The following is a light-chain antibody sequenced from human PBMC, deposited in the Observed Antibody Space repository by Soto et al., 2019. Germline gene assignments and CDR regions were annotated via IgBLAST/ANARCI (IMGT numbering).Light chain of an antibody. Sequence: EIVLTQSPDTLSVSLGERATLSCRASQSLRSSLAWYQQKPGQAPRLLIYDASTRATGVPARFSGSGSGTDLTITISGLQSEDFEVYDCQQYNNWPQTFGQGTKVDIK. J-gene: IGKJ1*01. CDR3: QQYNNWPQT. CDR1: QSLRSS. CDR2: DAS. V-gene: IGKV3-15*01.